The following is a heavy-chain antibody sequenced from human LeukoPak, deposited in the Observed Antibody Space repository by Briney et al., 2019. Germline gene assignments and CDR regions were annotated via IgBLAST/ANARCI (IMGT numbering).Heavy chain of an antibody. Sequence: GGSLRLSCAASGFTFSSYAMHWVRQAPGKGLEWVAVISYDGSDKYYADSVKGRFTISRDNSKNTLYLQMNSLRAEDTAVYYCAKEDYDILTGYGGDAFDIWGQGTMVTVSS. CDR1: GFTFSSYA. J-gene: IGHJ3*02. D-gene: IGHD3-9*01. CDR3: AKEDYDILTGYGGDAFDI. V-gene: IGHV3-30-3*01. CDR2: ISYDGSDK.